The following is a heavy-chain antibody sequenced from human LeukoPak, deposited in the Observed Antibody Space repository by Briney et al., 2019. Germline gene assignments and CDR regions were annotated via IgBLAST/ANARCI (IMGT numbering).Heavy chain of an antibody. CDR1: GGTFSSYA. D-gene: IGHD2-21*02. CDR2: IIPIFGTA. Sequence: GASVKVSCKASGGTFSSYAISWVRQAPGQGLVWMGGIIPIFGTANYAQKFQGRVTITADESTSTAYMELSSLRSEDTAVYYCAREGGDLYYFDYWGQGTLVTVSS. J-gene: IGHJ4*02. V-gene: IGHV1-69*13. CDR3: AREGGDLYYFDY.